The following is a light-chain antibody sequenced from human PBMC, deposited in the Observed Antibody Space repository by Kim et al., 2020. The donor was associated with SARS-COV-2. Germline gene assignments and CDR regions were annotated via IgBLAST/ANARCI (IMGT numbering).Light chain of an antibody. V-gene: IGKV3-15*01. Sequence: VSPGERVTLSCRASRSVGSKLAWYQQQPGQAPRLLIYGTSTRATGIPARFSGSGSDTEFTLTISSLQSADFAVYYCQQYHNWPPFTFGQGTKLEI. CDR3: QQYHNWPPFT. J-gene: IGKJ2*01. CDR2: GTS. CDR1: RSVGSK.